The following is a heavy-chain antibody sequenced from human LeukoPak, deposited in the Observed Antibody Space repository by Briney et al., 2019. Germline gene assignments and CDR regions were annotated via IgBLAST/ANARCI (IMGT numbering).Heavy chain of an antibody. D-gene: IGHD5-18*01. J-gene: IGHJ6*03. CDR2: IYHSGST. Sequence: SETLSLTCTVSGYSISSGYYWGWIRQPPGKGLEWIGSIYHSGSTYYNPSLKSRVTISVDTSKNQFPLKLSSVTAADTAVYYCAGGYYYSYYYYMDVWGKGTTVTIPS. CDR1: GYSISSGYY. CDR3: AGGYYYSYYYYMDV. V-gene: IGHV4-38-2*02.